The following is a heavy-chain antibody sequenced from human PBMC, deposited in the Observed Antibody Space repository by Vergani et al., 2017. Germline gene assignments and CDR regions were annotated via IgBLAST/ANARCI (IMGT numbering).Heavy chain of an antibody. V-gene: IGHV4-61*08. CDR3: ASVPAAFAENFQH. J-gene: IGHJ1*01. Sequence: QVQLQESGPGLVKPSQTLSLTCTVSGGSISSGGYYWSWIRQPPGKGLEWIGYMYYTGSTNYNPSLKSRVTMSVDTSRNQFSLKLSSVTAADTAMYFCASVPAAFAENFQHWGQGTLVTVSS. CDR1: GGSISSGGYY. CDR2: MYYTGST. D-gene: IGHD2-2*01.